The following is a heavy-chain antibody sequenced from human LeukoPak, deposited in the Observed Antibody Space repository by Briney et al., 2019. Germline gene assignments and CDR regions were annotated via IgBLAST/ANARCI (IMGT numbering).Heavy chain of an antibody. CDR2: ISTSGST. CDR3: ARGPLVGATSYYYYYGMDV. V-gene: IGHV4-4*07. Sequence: SETLSLTCTVSGGSFSTYFWNWIRQPAGKGLEWIGRISTSGSTNYNPSLKSRVTMSVDTSKSQFSLSLRSVTAADTAVYYCARGPLVGATSYYYYYGMDVWGQGTTVTVSS. J-gene: IGHJ6*02. D-gene: IGHD1-26*01. CDR1: GGSFSTYF.